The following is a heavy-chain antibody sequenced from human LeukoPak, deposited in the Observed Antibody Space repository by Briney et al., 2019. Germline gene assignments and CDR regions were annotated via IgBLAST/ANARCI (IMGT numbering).Heavy chain of an antibody. CDR3: ASFRHTDI. J-gene: IGHJ3*02. CDR1: GLTFSTYW. Sequence: GGSLRLSCAASGLTFSTYWMHWVRQAPGKGLVWVSRIDPDGDTYADSVRGRFTVSRDNAKNTLYLQMNSLRVEDTAVYYCASFRHTDIWGQGTTVTVSP. CDR2: IDPDGDT. D-gene: IGHD6-6*01. V-gene: IGHV3-74*01.